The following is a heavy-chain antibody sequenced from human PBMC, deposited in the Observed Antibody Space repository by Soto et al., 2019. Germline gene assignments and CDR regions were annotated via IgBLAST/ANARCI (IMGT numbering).Heavy chain of an antibody. J-gene: IGHJ6*02. D-gene: IGHD3-3*01. CDR1: WFTFSGSA. Sequence: GSLRLSCAASWFTFSGSAMHWVLHASGKGLEWVGRIRSKANSYATAYAASVKGRFTISRDDSKNTAYLQMNSLKTEDTAVYYCTRPFSYDLWSGYGTYDYYYGMDVWGQGTTVTVSS. CDR3: TRPFSYDLWSGYGTYDYYYGMDV. V-gene: IGHV3-73*01. CDR2: IRSKANSYAT.